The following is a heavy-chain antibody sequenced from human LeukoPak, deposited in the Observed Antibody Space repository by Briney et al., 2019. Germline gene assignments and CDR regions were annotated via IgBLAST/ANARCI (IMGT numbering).Heavy chain of an antibody. Sequence: PSETLSLTCTVAGGSISSYYWSWIRQPPGKGLEWIGYIYYSGSTNSNPSLKSRVTISVETSKNQFSLKLSSVTAADTAVYYCARQGLFDIFDYWGQGTLVTVSS. CDR1: GGSISSYY. V-gene: IGHV4-59*08. CDR2: IYYSGST. D-gene: IGHD2-21*01. J-gene: IGHJ4*02. CDR3: ARQGLFDIFDY.